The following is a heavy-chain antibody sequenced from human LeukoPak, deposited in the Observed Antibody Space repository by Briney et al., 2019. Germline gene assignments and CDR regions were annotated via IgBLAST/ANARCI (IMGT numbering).Heavy chain of an antibody. Sequence: SVKVSCKASGGAFSSYAISWVRPAPGQGLEWMGGIIPTFGTANYAQKFQGRVTITADESTSTAYMELSRLITEDKGVYCCAIELEATHDAFDIWGQGTMVTVSS. V-gene: IGHV1-69*01. CDR3: AIELEATHDAFDI. J-gene: IGHJ3*02. CDR1: GGAFSSYA. D-gene: IGHD5-12*01. CDR2: IIPTFGTA.